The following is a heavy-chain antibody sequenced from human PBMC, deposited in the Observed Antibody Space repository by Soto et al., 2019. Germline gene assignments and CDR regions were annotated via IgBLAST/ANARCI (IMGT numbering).Heavy chain of an antibody. J-gene: IGHJ4*02. CDR3: ARSGYSGYDSIDY. Sequence: SETLSLTCTVSGGSISSYYWSWIRQPPGKGLEWIGYIYYSGSTNYNPSLKSRVTISVDTSKNQFSLKLSSVTAADTAVYYCARSGYSGYDSIDYWGQGTLVTVSS. V-gene: IGHV4-59*01. CDR2: IYYSGST. CDR1: GGSISSYY. D-gene: IGHD5-12*01.